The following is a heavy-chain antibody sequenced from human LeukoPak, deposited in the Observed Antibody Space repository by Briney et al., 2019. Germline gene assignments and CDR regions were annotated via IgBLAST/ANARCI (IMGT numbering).Heavy chain of an antibody. J-gene: IGHJ6*03. Sequence: SVKVSCKASGGTFSSYAISWVRQAPGQGLEWMGGIIPIFGTANYAQKFQGRVTITTDESTSTAYMELSSLRSEDTAVYYCARDTVDTAMVTGYYYMDVWGKGTTVNVSS. CDR3: ARDTVDTAMVTGYYYMDV. V-gene: IGHV1-69*05. CDR2: IIPIFGTA. CDR1: GGTFSSYA. D-gene: IGHD5-18*01.